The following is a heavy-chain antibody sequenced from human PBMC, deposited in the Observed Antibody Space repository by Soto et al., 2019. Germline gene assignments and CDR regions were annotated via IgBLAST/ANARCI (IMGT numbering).Heavy chain of an antibody. V-gene: IGHV3-9*01. D-gene: IGHD3-22*01. CDR2: ISWNSGRI. CDR1: GFTFDDYA. CDR3: AKDRRSGYYYYFDY. Sequence: ESGGGLVQPGRSLRLSCTASGFTFDDYAMHWVRQAPGKGLEWVSGISWNSGRIGYADSVKGRFTISRDNAKNSLYLQMNSLRAEDTALYYCAKDRRSGYYYYFDYWGQGTLVTVSS. J-gene: IGHJ4*02.